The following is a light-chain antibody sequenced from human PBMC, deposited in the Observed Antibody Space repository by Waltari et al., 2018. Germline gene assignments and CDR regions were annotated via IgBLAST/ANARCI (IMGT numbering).Light chain of an antibody. Sequence: QSVLTQPPSVSGAPGQRVTIPCTGSGSNIGPGYYVHWYQQLPRAAPKLLIYGSTSRPLGVPDRFFGSTSGTSASLAITGLQAEDEADYYCQSYDTSLMTVVFGGGTKLTVL. CDR3: QSYDTSLMTVV. V-gene: IGLV1-40*01. CDR2: GST. CDR1: GSNIGPGYY. J-gene: IGLJ3*02.